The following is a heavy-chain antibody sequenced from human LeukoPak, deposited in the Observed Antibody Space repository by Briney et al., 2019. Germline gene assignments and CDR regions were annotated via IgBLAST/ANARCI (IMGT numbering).Heavy chain of an antibody. CDR1: GGSISSYY. D-gene: IGHD5-18*01. J-gene: IGHJ3*02. CDR2: INHSGST. CDR3: ARGYSYGPRDAFDI. Sequence: SETLSLTCTVSGGSISSYYWSWIRQPPGKGLEWIGEINHSGSTNYNPSLKSRVTISVDTSKNQFSLKLSSVTAADTAVYYCARGYSYGPRDAFDIWGQGTMVTVSS. V-gene: IGHV4-34*01.